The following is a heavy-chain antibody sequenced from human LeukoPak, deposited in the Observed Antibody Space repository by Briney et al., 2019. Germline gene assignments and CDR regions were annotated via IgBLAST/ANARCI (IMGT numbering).Heavy chain of an antibody. D-gene: IGHD3-10*01. CDR2: IYYSGST. V-gene: IGHV4-61*08. CDR1: GGSISSGGYY. J-gene: IGHJ5*02. Sequence: SQTLSLTCTVSGGSISSGGYYWSWIRQPPGKGLEWIGYIYYSGSTNYNPSLKSRVTISVDTSKNQFSLRLSSVTAADTAVYYCARLHYYGSGNWFDPWGQGTLVTVSS. CDR3: ARLHYYGSGNWFDP.